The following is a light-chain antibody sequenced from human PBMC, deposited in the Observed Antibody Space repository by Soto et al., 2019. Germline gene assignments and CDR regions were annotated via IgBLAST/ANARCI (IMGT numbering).Light chain of an antibody. CDR2: GVS. J-gene: IGLJ1*01. CDR1: ITDIGAYNY. V-gene: IGLV2-14*01. Sequence: QSAQSQHASVSGSPGHSITISCTGTITDIGAYNYVSWYQQHPGKAPKLLIYGVSSRPSGVSNRFSGSKSGNEAYLTISGLQADDEAEYYCSSYKSSITPYVFGTGTKVTVL. CDR3: SSYKSSITPYV.